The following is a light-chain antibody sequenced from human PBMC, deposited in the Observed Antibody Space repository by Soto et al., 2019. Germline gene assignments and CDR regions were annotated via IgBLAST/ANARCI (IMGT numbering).Light chain of an antibody. Sequence: QSALTQPPSASGSPGQSVTISCTGTSSDVGGYNYVSWYQQHPGKAPKLMIYEVTKRPSGVPDRFSGSKSGNTASLTVSGLQAEDEADYYCCSYAGSNNLGGLFGGGTKLTVL. J-gene: IGLJ2*01. V-gene: IGLV2-8*01. CDR1: SSDVGGYNY. CDR3: CSYAGSNNLGGL. CDR2: EVT.